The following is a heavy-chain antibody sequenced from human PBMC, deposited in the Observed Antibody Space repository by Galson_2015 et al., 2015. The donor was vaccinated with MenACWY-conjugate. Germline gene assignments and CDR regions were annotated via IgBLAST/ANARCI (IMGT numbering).Heavy chain of an antibody. CDR1: GGSISTNNW. CDR2: IYHFGNT. Sequence: LSLTCAVSGGSISTNNWWNWVRQTPGKGLEWIGEIYHFGNTNYSPSLKSRVTMSLDTSKNQFTLKLTSVTAADTAVYYCARDSYYYDGRGYYNFDYWGQGTLITVSS. CDR3: ARDSYYYDGRGYYNFDY. D-gene: IGHD3-22*01. J-gene: IGHJ4*02. V-gene: IGHV4-4*02.